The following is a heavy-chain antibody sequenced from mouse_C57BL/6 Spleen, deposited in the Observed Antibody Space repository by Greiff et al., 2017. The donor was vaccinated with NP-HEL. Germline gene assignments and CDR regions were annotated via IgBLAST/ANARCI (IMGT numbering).Heavy chain of an antibody. V-gene: IGHV2-2*01. CDR2: IWSGGST. J-gene: IGHJ3*01. Sequence: QVQLQQSGPGLVQPSQSLSITCTVSGFSLTSYGVHWVRQSPGKGLEWLGVIWSGGSTAYNAAFIARLSIRKDNSKSQVFFKMNSLQADDTAIYYCASYGNAWFAYWGQGTLVTVSA. D-gene: IGHD2-1*01. CDR3: ASYGNAWFAY. CDR1: GFSLTSYG.